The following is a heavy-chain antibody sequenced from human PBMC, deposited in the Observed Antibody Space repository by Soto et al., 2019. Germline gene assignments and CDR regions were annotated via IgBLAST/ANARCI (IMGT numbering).Heavy chain of an antibody. D-gene: IGHD3-10*01. CDR2: IYNSGST. Sequence: PSETLSLTCTVSGGSISSYYWSWIRQPPGKGLEWIGFIYNSGSTNYNPSLKSRVTISMDTSRNQFSLILSSVTAADTAVYYCARAPYGSGTKPYYFDYWGQETLVTVS. J-gene: IGHJ4*02. CDR3: ARAPYGSGTKPYYFDY. V-gene: IGHV4-59*01. CDR1: GGSISSYY.